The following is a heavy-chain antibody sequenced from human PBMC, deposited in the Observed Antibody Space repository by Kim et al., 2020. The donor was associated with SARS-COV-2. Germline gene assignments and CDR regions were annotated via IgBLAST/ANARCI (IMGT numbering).Heavy chain of an antibody. V-gene: IGHV3-23*01. CDR2: ISGGPGLNI. J-gene: IGHJ4*02. CDR3: ANKKTGVGI. D-gene: IGHD1-1*01. CDR1: GFTFNNYA. Sequence: GSLRLSCAGSGFTFNNYAMSWFRQAPGRGLEWVSGISGGPGLNIDYADSVRGRFTISRDNSKNMLYLQMNRLTADDTAVYYCANKKTGVGIWGQGTLVTVAA.